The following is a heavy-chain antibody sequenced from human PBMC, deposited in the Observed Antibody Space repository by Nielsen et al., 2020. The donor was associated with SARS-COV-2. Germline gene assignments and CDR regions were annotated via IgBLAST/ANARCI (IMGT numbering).Heavy chain of an antibody. CDR2: INTSDGST. CDR3: ARDDTVTMYYYSYYGMDV. V-gene: IGHV1-46*01. CDR1: GYTFTNYY. Sequence: ASVKVSCKASGYTFTNYYMHWARQAPGQGLEWMGIINTSDGSTTYAQKFQGRVTMTRDTSTRTVYMELRSLRSEDTAVYYCARDDTVTMYYYSYYGMDVWGQGTTVTVSS. J-gene: IGHJ6*02. D-gene: IGHD4-17*01.